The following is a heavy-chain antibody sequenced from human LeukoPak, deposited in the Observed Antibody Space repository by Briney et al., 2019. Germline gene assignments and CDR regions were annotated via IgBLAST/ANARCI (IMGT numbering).Heavy chain of an antibody. D-gene: IGHD6-6*01. V-gene: IGHV1-18*01. CDR2: ISAYNGNT. J-gene: IGHJ4*02. Sequence: ASVKVSCKTSGYTFNTYGINWVRQAPGQGLEWMGWISAYNGNTNYAQKLQGRVTMTTDTSTSTAYMELRSLRSDDTAVYYCAREIPYSSSCFDYWGQGTLVTVSS. CDR3: AREIPYSSSCFDY. CDR1: GYTFNTYG.